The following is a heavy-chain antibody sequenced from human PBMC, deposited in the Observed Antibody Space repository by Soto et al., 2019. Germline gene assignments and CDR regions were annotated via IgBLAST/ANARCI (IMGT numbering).Heavy chain of an antibody. J-gene: IGHJ6*02. CDR2: IYAGGAT. CDR1: GFTVSGNY. CDR3: ARDKLYCGVMSCSPRHCYGMDV. Sequence: PGGSLRLSCTASGFTVSGNYMSWVRQAPGKALEWVSVIYAGGATSYADSVKGRFTISRDNSKNTVYLQMNNLRAEDTAVYHCARDKLYCGVMSCSPRHCYGMDVWGQGATVTVSS. D-gene: IGHD2-21*01. V-gene: IGHV3-53*01.